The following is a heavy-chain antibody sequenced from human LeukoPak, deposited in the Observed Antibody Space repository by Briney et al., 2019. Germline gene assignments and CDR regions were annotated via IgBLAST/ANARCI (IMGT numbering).Heavy chain of an antibody. CDR2: IYYSGST. D-gene: IGHD3-10*01. CDR1: GYSISSGYY. Sequence: SETLSLTCTVSGYSISSGYYWGWIRQPPGKGLEWIGSIYYSGSTYYNPSLKSRVTISVDTSKNQFSLKLSSVTAADTAVYYCARQYLWFGELLSNWFDPWGQGTLVTVSS. CDR3: ARQYLWFGELLSNWFDP. V-gene: IGHV4-38-2*02. J-gene: IGHJ5*02.